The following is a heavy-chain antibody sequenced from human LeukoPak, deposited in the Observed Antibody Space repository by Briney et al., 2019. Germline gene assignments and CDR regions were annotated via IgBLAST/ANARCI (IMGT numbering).Heavy chain of an antibody. J-gene: IGHJ3*01. CDR3: ARDRAYSSGRDDTFDL. V-gene: IGHV1-2*02. D-gene: IGHD3-22*01. CDR2: INPNSGGT. CDR1: GYSLTVHY. Sequence: GASVKVSCKPSGYSLTVHYMHWVRQAPGQGLEWMGCINPNSGGTSFAQKFQGRVTMTRDTSISTAYMELSRLRFDDTGVYYCARDRAYSSGRDDTFDLWGKGTMVIVSS.